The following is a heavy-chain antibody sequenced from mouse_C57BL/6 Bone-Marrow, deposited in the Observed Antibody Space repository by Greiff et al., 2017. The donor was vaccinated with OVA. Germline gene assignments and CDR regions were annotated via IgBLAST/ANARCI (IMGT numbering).Heavy chain of an antibody. J-gene: IGHJ3*01. CDR3: SSFSDCVPWLAY. D-gene: IGHD2-13*01. CDR2: IDPADGST. V-gene: IGHV1-50*01. Sequence: QVQLQQPGAELVKPGASVKLSCKASGYTFTSYWMQWVKQRPGQGLEWIGEIDPADGSTNYNQKFKGKATLTVDTSSSTSYMQLSSLTSEDSAIYYWSSFSDCVPWLAYWGQGNLVTVSA. CDR1: GYTFTSYW.